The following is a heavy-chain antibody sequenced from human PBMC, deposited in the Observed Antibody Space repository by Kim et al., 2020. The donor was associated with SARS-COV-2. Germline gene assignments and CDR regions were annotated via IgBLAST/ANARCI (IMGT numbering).Heavy chain of an antibody. CDR1: GGTFSSYA. Sequence: SVKVSCKASGGTFSSYAISWVRQAPGQGLEWMGGIIPIFGTANYAQKFQGRVTITADESTSTAYMELSSLRSEDTAVYYCATMVRGVMALHFDYWGQGTLVTVSS. CDR2: IIPIFGTA. CDR3: ATMVRGVMALHFDY. V-gene: IGHV1-69*13. D-gene: IGHD3-10*01. J-gene: IGHJ4*02.